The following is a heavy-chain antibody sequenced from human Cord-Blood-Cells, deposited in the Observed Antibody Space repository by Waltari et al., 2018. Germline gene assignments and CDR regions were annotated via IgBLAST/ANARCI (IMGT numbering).Heavy chain of an antibody. D-gene: IGHD6-19*01. J-gene: IGHJ4*02. V-gene: IGHV4-59*01. Sequence: QVQLQESGPGLVKPSETLSLTCTVSGGSISSYYWSWIRQPPGKGLEWIGYIYYSGSTHYNPSLTSRVTISVDTSKNQFSLKLSSVTAADTAVYYCARGPYSSGWYFDYWGQGTLVTVSS. CDR1: GGSISSYY. CDR3: ARGPYSSGWYFDY. CDR2: IYYSGST.